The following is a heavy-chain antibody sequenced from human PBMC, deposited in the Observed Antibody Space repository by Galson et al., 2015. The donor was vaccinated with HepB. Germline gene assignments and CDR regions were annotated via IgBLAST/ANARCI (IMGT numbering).Heavy chain of an antibody. J-gene: IGHJ6*02. CDR2: MSGSGGYT. CDR3: ARERVTAPPPRTRELDYYYYGMDV. CDR1: GFTLNTYD. V-gene: IGHV3-23*01. Sequence: SLRLSCAVSGFTLNTYDMTWVRQAPGKGLEGVSVMSGSGGYTYYADSVKGRFTISRDNAKNTLYLQMNSLRAEDTAVYYCARERVTAPPPRTRELDYYYYGMDVWGQGTTVTVSS. D-gene: IGHD1-1*01.